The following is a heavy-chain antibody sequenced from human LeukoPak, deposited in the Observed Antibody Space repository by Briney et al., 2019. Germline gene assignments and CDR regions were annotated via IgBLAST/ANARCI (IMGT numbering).Heavy chain of an antibody. CDR3: ARGGGLDV. CDR1: GFTFSSYW. J-gene: IGHJ6*02. D-gene: IGHD3-16*01. Sequence: GGSLRLSCAVSGFTFSSYWMHWVRQAPGKGLVWVSRIDRDGSRINYADSVKGRFTISRDNAKNSLYLQMSNLRAEDTAVYFCARGGGLDVWGQGATVTVSS. V-gene: IGHV3-74*01. CDR2: IDRDGSRI.